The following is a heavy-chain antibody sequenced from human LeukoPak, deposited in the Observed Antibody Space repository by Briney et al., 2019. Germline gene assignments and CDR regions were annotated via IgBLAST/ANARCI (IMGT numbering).Heavy chain of an antibody. V-gene: IGHV3-48*03. CDR2: IKDDGSLK. CDR3: ARRLRD. Sequence: GGSLRLSCAASGFTFSSYAMHWVRQAPGKGLEWVSYIKDDGSLKTYADSVKGRFTISRDNAKNSLYLQMNSLRVEDTAIYYCARRLRDWGQGTLVTVSS. CDR1: GFTFSSYA. D-gene: IGHD5-24*01. J-gene: IGHJ1*01.